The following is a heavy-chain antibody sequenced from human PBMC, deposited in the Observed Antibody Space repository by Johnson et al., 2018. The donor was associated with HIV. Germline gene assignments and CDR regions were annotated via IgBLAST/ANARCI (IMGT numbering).Heavy chain of an antibody. CDR3: AKDRAAVAGPGGGAFDI. J-gene: IGHJ3*02. CDR1: GLTFSTYD. Sequence: QVQLVESGGGVVQPGGSLRLSCAASGLTFSTYDMHWVRQAPGKGLEWVAFIRYDGSNKYYADSVKGRFTISRDNSKNTLYLQMNSLRAEETAVCSCAKDRAAVAGPGGGAFDIWGEGTMVTVSS. CDR2: IRYDGSNK. D-gene: IGHD6-19*01. V-gene: IGHV3-30*02.